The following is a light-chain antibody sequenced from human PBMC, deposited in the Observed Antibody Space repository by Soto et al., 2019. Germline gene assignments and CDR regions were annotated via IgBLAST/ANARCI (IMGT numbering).Light chain of an antibody. J-gene: IGLJ2*01. V-gene: IGLV1-51*01. CDR2: DSN. CDR3: GTWDSSLSSVV. Sequence: QSVLTQPPSVSAAPGQRVNISCSGSSSNIGDNSVSWYQQLPGTAPKLLIYDSNLRPSAIPDRFSGSKSGTSATLVITGLHTGDEADYYCGTWDSSLSSVVFGGGTQLTVL. CDR1: SSNIGDNS.